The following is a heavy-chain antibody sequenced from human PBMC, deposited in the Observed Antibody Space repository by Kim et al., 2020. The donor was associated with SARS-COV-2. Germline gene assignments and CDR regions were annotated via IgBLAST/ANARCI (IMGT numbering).Heavy chain of an antibody. CDR2: INTNTGNP. J-gene: IGHJ6*03. CDR3: ARVAIVVVPAAPYYYYYYMDV. Sequence: ASVKVSCKASGYTFTSYAMNWVRQAPGQGLEWMGWINTNTGNPTYAQGFTGRFVFSLDTSVSTAYLQISSLKAEDTAVYYCARVAIVVVPAAPYYYYYYMDVWGKGTTVTVSS. CDR1: GYTFTSYA. V-gene: IGHV7-4-1*02. D-gene: IGHD2-2*01.